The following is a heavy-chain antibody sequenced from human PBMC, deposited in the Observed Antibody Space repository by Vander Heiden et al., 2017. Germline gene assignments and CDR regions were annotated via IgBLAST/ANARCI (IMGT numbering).Heavy chain of an antibody. CDR1: GYTFSTYG. D-gene: IGHD2-2*01. V-gene: IGHV1-18*01. Sequence: QAQLVQSGAEVKKPGASVKVYCKASGYTFSTYGISWVRQAPGQGPEWMGWISGYNGNTKYAQKLQGRITVTIDSSTDTAYMELRSLKSDDTAVYYCARESSCWRGAHWFDPCGQVTLVTVSS. J-gene: IGHJ5*02. CDR3: ARESSCWRGAHWFDP. CDR2: ISGYNGNT.